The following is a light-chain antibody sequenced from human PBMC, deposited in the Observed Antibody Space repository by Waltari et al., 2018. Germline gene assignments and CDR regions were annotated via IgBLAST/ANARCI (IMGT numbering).Light chain of an antibody. CDR1: QRINSN. J-gene: IGKJ1*01. V-gene: IGKV3-15*01. CDR2: GAP. Sequence: EIVMTQSPATLSVSPGERATLSCRASQRINSNLAWYQQKPGQAPRLLIYGAPTRATGIPDRFAGTGSGTEFTLTISSLQSEDFAVYYCQQYNNWPRTFGQGTKVEIK. CDR3: QQYNNWPRT.